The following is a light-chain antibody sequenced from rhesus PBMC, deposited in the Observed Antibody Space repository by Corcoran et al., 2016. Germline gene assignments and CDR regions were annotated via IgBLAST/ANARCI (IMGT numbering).Light chain of an antibody. Sequence: SSGLTQEPALSVALGHTVRMTCQGDSLKTYYASWYQQKPGQVPVLVIYGNTNRPSGIPGRFSGSWSGNTGSLTITGAQVEDEADYYCGSWDNNCNHYIFGAGTRLTVL. CDR2: GNT. J-gene: IGLJ1*01. CDR3: GSWDNNCNHYI. V-gene: IGLV3S11*01. CDR1: SLKTYY.